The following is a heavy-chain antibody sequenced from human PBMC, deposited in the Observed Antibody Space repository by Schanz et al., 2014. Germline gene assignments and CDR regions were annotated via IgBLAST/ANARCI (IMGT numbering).Heavy chain of an antibody. CDR2: IYLSDGST. Sequence: QVQLVQSGAEVKKPGSSVTVSCKASGDTLSSYGISWVRQAPGQGLEWMGRIYLSDGSTRYAQKFQGRVTVTRDTSTTTVYMELSSLRSEDTAVYYCARDRVYSYGLPADYWGQGTLVTVSS. D-gene: IGHD5-18*01. CDR1: GDTLSSYG. CDR3: ARDRVYSYGLPADY. J-gene: IGHJ4*02. V-gene: IGHV1-46*01.